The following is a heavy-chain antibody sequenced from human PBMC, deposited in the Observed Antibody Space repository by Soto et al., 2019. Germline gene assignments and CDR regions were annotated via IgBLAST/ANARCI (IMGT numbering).Heavy chain of an antibody. D-gene: IGHD2-2*01. CDR3: AREGGCSSTSCYRSASYYYYMDV. V-gene: IGHV4-34*01. CDR2: INHSGST. Sequence: TVTICLTTAVDGGSCRGYYCSRISKTPRKGLDRIGEINHSGSTNDNPSLKSRVTISVDTSKNQFSLKLSSVTAADTAVYYCAREGGCSSTSCYRSASYYYYMDVWGKGTTVTVSS. CDR1: GGSCRGYY. J-gene: IGHJ6*03.